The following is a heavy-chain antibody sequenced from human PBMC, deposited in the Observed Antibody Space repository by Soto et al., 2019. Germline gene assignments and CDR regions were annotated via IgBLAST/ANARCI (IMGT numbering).Heavy chain of an antibody. CDR1: GFTFSNYG. CDR3: AKAHSSGWYYFDY. CDR2: FSYDGGTK. Sequence: QVQLVESRGGLVQPGRSLRLSCAASGFTFSNYGMHWVRQAPGKGLEWVAVFSYDGGTKYYADSVKGRFTISRDNSKNTLYLQMNSLRAEDTAVYYCAKAHSSGWYYFDYWGQGTLVTVSS. V-gene: IGHV3-30*18. J-gene: IGHJ4*02. D-gene: IGHD6-19*01.